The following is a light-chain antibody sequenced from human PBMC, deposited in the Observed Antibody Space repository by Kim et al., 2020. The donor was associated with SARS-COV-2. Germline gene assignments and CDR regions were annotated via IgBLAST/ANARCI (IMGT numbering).Light chain of an antibody. CDR2: QDS. Sequence: SYELTQPPSVSVSPGQTASITCYGDKLGDKYACWYQQKPSQSPVLVIYQDSKRPSGIPERFSGSNSGNTPTLTISGTQAMDEADYYCQAWDSSSWVFGGG. CDR3: QAWDSSSWV. J-gene: IGLJ3*02. V-gene: IGLV3-1*01. CDR1: KLGDKY.